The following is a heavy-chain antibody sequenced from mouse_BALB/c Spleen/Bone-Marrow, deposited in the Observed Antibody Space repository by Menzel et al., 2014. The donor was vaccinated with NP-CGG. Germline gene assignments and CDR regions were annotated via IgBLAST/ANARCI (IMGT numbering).Heavy chain of an antibody. CDR2: ISGGSSSI. Sequence: EVKLVESGGGLVQPGGSRKLSCAASGFTFSNFGMHWVRQAPEKGLEWVAYISGGSSSIYYGDTVKGRFTISRDNPKNTLFLQMPSLRSEDSAMYFCSRGEDYDGYDMDYWGQGTSITVSS. V-gene: IGHV5-17*02. D-gene: IGHD2-4*01. CDR3: SRGEDYDGYDMDY. CDR1: GFTFSNFG. J-gene: IGHJ4*01.